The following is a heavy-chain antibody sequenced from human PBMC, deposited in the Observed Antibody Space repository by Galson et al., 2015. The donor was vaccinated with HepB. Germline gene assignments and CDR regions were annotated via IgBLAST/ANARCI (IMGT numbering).Heavy chain of an antibody. V-gene: IGHV3-30-3*01. CDR2: ISYDGSNK. Sequence: SLRLSCAASGFTFSSYAMHWVRQAPGKGLEWVAVISYDGSNKYYADSVKGRFTISRDNSKNTLYLQMNSLRAEDTAVYYCAREPNSPYSSEPRGGMDVWGQGTTVTVSS. D-gene: IGHD6-25*01. J-gene: IGHJ6*02. CDR3: AREPNSPYSSEPRGGMDV. CDR1: GFTFSSYA.